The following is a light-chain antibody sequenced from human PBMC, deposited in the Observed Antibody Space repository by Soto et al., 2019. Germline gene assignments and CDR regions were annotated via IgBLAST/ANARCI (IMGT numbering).Light chain of an antibody. V-gene: IGKV3-15*01. Sequence: EILITQSPATLSVSPGQRVTLSCTTSQSVSNDLAWYQQKPGQAPRLLIYGVSSRATGIPARFSASGSETEFTLTISNLQSEDFAVYYCQQYNKWPGTFGQGTKVDI. CDR3: QQYNKWPGT. CDR1: QSVSND. J-gene: IGKJ1*01. CDR2: GVS.